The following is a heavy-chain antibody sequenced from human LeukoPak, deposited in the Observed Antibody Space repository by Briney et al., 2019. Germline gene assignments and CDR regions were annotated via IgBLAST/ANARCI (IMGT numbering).Heavy chain of an antibody. CDR3: AGSIGTTMKNWFDP. CDR2: TYYRSKWYN. J-gene: IGHJ5*02. CDR1: GDSVSSNSAA. V-gene: IGHV6-1*01. Sequence: SQTLSLTCAISGDSVSSNSAAWNWIRQSPSRGLEWLGRTYYRSKWYNDYAVSVKSRITINPGTSRNQFSLQLNSVTPEDTAVYYCAGSIGTTMKNWFDPWGQGTLVTVSS. D-gene: IGHD1-1*01.